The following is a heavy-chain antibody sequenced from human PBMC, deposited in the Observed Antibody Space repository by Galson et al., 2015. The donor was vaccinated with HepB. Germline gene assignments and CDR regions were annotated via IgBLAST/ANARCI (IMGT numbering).Heavy chain of an antibody. Sequence: SVKVSCKASGYTFTGYYMHWVRQAPGQGLEWMGWINPNSGGTNYAQKFQGRVTMTRDTSISTAYMELSRLRSDDTAVYYCARARCSSTSCYNYYYYYMDVWGKGTTVTVSS. D-gene: IGHD2-2*02. CDR3: ARARCSSTSCYNYYYYYMDV. V-gene: IGHV1-2*02. CDR2: INPNSGGT. J-gene: IGHJ6*03. CDR1: GYTFTGYY.